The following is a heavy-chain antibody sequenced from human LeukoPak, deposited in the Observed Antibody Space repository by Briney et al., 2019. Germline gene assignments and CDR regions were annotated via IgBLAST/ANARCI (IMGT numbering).Heavy chain of an antibody. J-gene: IGHJ4*02. CDR1: GFTFSSYA. Sequence: PGGSLRLSCAASGFTFSSYAMSWVRQAPGKGLEWVSAIKGSGGITYYADSVKGRFTISRDNSKNTLFLQMNSLRAEDTALYYCAKDRGSSTWYYFDYWGQGILVTVSS. CDR2: IKGSGGIT. D-gene: IGHD6-13*01. V-gene: IGHV3-23*01. CDR3: AKDRGSSTWYYFDY.